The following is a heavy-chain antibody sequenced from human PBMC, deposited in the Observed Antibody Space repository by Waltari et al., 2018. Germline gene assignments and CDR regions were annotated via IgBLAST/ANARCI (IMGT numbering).Heavy chain of an antibody. CDR2: VETEDGET. CDR1: GYTFTDYY. J-gene: IGHJ6*03. Sequence: EVQLVQSGAEVKKPGATVKISCKVSGYTFTDYYMHWVQQAPGKGLEWMGLVETEDGETISAEKFQGRVTITADTSTDTAYMELSSLRSEDTAVYYCATDGPAERPRRYYMDVWGKGTTVTISS. CDR3: ATDGPAERPRRYYMDV. V-gene: IGHV1-69-2*01.